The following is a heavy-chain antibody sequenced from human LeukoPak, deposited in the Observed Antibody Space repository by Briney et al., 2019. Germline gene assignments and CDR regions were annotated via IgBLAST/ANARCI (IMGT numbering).Heavy chain of an antibody. CDR2: ISAGGGST. D-gene: IGHD6-13*01. V-gene: IGHV3-23*01. J-gene: IGHJ5*02. Sequence: GGSLRLSCAASGFTLSTYAMSWVRQAPGKGLEWVSGISAGGGSTYYADSVKGRFTISRDNSENTLYLQMNSLTVEDTAVYYCAKSPRSAADNWFDPWGQGTLVTVSS. CDR3: AKSPRSAADNWFDP. CDR1: GFTLSTYA.